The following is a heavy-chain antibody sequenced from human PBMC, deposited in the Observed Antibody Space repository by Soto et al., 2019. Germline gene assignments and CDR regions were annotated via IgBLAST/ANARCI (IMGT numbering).Heavy chain of an antibody. J-gene: IGHJ6*02. CDR1: CGCFSGYY. Sequence: XASLSLTCAVCCGCFSGYYWSWIRQRQGKGLEWIGEINHSGSTNYNPSLKSRVTISVDTSDYQFALKLSSVTAADTAVYYCARDGDGRMTTNHYYYNGMDVWAPGTTVTV. CDR2: INHSGST. V-gene: IGHV4-34*01. D-gene: IGHD4-4*01. CDR3: ARDGDGRMTTNHYYYNGMDV.